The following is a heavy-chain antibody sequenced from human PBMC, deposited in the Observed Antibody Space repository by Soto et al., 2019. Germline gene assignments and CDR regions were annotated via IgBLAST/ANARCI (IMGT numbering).Heavy chain of an antibody. Sequence: QVQLVQSGAEVKKPGASVKVSCKASGYSFTSYDINWVRQAAGQGLEWIGWTNPNSGNTAYAQRFQGRVSMTRNTSITTAYMELSSLRSEDTAVYYCATSPPRVERSGYAGGRFDPWGQGTLVTVSS. J-gene: IGHJ5*02. V-gene: IGHV1-8*02. D-gene: IGHD5-12*01. CDR1: GYSFTSYD. CDR2: TNPNSGNT. CDR3: ATSPPRVERSGYAGGRFDP.